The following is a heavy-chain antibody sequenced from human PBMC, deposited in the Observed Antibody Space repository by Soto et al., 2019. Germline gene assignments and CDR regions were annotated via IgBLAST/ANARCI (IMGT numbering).Heavy chain of an antibody. CDR2: INHSGST. CDR3: ARGGPASITIKRRDWFDP. CDR1: GGSFSGYY. J-gene: IGHJ5*02. Sequence: SETLSLTCAVYGGSFSGYYWSWIRQPPGKGLEWIGEINHSGSTNYNPSLKSRVTISVDTSKNQFSLKLSSVTAADTAVYYCARGGPASITIKRRDWFDPWGQGTLVTSPQ. D-gene: IGHD3-10*01. V-gene: IGHV4-34*01.